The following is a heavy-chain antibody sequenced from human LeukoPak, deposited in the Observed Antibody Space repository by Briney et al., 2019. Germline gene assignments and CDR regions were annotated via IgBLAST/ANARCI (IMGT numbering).Heavy chain of an antibody. CDR1: GYGFTSYW. J-gene: IGHJ4*02. CDR3: ARLEGIAVAGTGFYYFDY. Sequence: GESLKISCKGSGYGFTSYWIGWVRQMPGKGLEWMGIIYPGDSDTRYSPSFQGQVTISADKSISTAYLQWSSLKASDTAMYYCARLEGIAVAGTGFYYFDYWGQGTLVTVSS. D-gene: IGHD6-19*01. V-gene: IGHV5-51*01. CDR2: IYPGDSDT.